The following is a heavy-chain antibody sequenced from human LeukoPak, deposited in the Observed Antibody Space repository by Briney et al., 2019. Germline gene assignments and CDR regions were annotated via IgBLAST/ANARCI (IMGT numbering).Heavy chain of an antibody. CDR3: ARDIPSYYGSGSFDY. J-gene: IGHJ4*02. CDR1: GGSISSSY. D-gene: IGHD3-10*01. CDR2: IYISGST. V-gene: IGHV4-4*07. Sequence: SETLSPTCTVSGGSISSSYWSWIRQSAGKGLEWIGRIYISGSTNYNPSLKSRVTMSVDTSKNQFSLKLTSMTAADTAFYYCARDIPSYYGSGSFDYWGQGTLVTVSS.